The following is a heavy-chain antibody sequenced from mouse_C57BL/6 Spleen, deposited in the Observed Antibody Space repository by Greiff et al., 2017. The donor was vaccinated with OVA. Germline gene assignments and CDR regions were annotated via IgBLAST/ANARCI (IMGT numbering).Heavy chain of an antibody. V-gene: IGHV5-6*02. CDR2: ISSGGSYT. CDR3: ARQGDYYGFDY. CDR1: GFTFSSYG. D-gene: IGHD1-1*01. J-gene: IGHJ2*01. Sequence: EVMLVESGGDLVKPGGSLKLSCAASGFTFSSYGMSWVRQTPDTRLEWVATISSGGSYTYYPDSVKGRFTISRDNAKNTLYLQMSSLKSEDTAMYYCARQGDYYGFDYWGQGTTLTVSS.